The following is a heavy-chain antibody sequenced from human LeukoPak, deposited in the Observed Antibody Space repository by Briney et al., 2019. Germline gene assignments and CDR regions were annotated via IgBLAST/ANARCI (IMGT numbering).Heavy chain of an antibody. Sequence: PGGSLRLSCAASGFTFSDYYMSWIRQVPGKGLEWVSYIGRSGTTIHYADSVKGRFTISWDNAKKSLYLQMNSLRAEDTAVYYCARSGKIYFDWLLDYWGQGTLVTVPS. CDR2: IGRSGTTI. CDR1: GFTFSDYY. D-gene: IGHD3-9*01. V-gene: IGHV3-11*04. J-gene: IGHJ4*02. CDR3: ARSGKIYFDWLLDY.